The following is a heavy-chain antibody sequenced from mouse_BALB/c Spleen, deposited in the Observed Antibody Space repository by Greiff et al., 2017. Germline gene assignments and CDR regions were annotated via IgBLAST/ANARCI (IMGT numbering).Heavy chain of an antibody. D-gene: IGHD1-1*01. Sequence: EVKLMESGGGLVQPGGSRKLSCAASGFTFSSFGMHWVRQAPEKGLEWVAYISSGSSTIYYADTVKGRFTISRDNPKNTLFLQMTSLRSEDTAMYYCARSVTTVVATGAMDYWGQGTSVTVSS. CDR2: ISSGSSTI. CDR1: GFTFSSFG. V-gene: IGHV5-17*02. CDR3: ARSVTTVVATGAMDY. J-gene: IGHJ4*01.